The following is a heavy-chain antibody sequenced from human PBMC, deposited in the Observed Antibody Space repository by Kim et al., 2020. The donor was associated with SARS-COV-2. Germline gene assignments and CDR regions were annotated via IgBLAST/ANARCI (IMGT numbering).Heavy chain of an antibody. V-gene: IGHV3-33*01. CDR1: GFTFSSYG. CDR3: AREAIMSSYGSGTQPGSGFDP. Sequence: GGSLRLSCAASGFTFSSYGMHWVRQAPGKGLEWVAVIWYDGSNKYYADSVKGRFTISRDNSKNTLYLQMNSLRAEDTAVYYCAREAIMSSYGSGTQPGSGFDPWGQGTLVTVSS. J-gene: IGHJ5*02. CDR2: IWYDGSNK. D-gene: IGHD3-10*01.